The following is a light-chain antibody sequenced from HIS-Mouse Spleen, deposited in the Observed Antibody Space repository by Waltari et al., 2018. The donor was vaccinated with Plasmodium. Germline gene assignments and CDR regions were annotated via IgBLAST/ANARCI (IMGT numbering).Light chain of an antibody. CDR1: SSDVGGYNY. V-gene: IGLV2-8*01. CDR2: EVS. Sequence: QSALTQPPSASGSPGQSVTISCTGTSSDVGGYNYFSWYQQHPRKAPKLMIYEVSKRPSGVPDRFSGSKSGNTASLTVSGLQAEDEADYYCSSYAGSNNLVFGGGTKLTVL. CDR3: SSYAGSNNLV. J-gene: IGLJ2*01.